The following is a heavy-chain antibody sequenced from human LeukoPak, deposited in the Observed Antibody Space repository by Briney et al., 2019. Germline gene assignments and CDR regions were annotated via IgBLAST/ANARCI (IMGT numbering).Heavy chain of an antibody. Sequence: GGSLRLSCAASGFTFSSYSMNWVRQAPGKGLEWVSSIDSSGSHKYYADSVKGRFTFSRDNAKNSLYLQMNSLRAADTAMYYCARHGDWAFDIRGQGTMVTVSS. V-gene: IGHV3-21*04. J-gene: IGHJ3*02. CDR3: ARHGDWAFDI. CDR1: GFTFSSYS. CDR2: IDSSGSHK. D-gene: IGHD2-21*02.